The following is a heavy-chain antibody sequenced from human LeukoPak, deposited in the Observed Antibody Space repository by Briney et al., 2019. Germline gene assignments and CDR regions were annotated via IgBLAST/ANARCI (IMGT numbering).Heavy chain of an antibody. D-gene: IGHD5-24*01. CDR3: ARYDVDMATIN. CDR1: GGSISSHY. CDR2: IYYRGHT. J-gene: IGHJ1*01. Sequence: SETLSLTCTVSGGSISSHYWTWIRQPPGKGLEWIGYIYYRGHTNYNPSLQSRVTISVDTSKNQFSLKVTSVTAADTAVYYCARYDVDMATINWGQGTRVTVSS. V-gene: IGHV4-59*11.